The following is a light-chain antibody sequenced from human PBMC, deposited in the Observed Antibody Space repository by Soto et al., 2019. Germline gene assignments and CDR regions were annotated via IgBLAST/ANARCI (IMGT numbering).Light chain of an antibody. V-gene: IGKV3-11*01. Sequence: EILLTHSPPTLSFSQGEKPPLPSGPIQGLASSLPWYQQKPAQAPRLLIYDASNRATGIPARFSGSGSGTDFTLTISSLEPEDFAVYYCQQRSNWPYTFGQGTKLEIK. CDR2: DAS. J-gene: IGKJ2*01. CDR1: QGLASS. CDR3: QQRSNWPYT.